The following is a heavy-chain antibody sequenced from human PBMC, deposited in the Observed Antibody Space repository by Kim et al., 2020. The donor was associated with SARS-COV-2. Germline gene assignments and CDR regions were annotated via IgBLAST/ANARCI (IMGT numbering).Heavy chain of an antibody. Sequence: ASVKVSCKASGYSFTKYYIHWVRQAPGQGLEWMGIINPSGDSPIYAQKFQGRVTMTRDTSTSTVYMEMSSLRSEDTAVYYCASAAAVAPDNWGQGILVTVSS. V-gene: IGHV1-46*01. CDR1: GYSFTKYY. CDR2: INPSGDSP. CDR3: ASAAAVAPDN. J-gene: IGHJ4*02. D-gene: IGHD6-13*01.